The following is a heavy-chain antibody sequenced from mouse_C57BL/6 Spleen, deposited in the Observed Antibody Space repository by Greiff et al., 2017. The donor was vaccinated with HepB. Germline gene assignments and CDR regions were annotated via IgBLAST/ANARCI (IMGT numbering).Heavy chain of an antibody. J-gene: IGHJ4*01. Sequence: QQSGPELVKPGASVKISCKASGYSFTGYYMNWVKQSPEKSLEWIGEINPSTGGTTYNQKFKAKATLTVDKSSSTAYMQLKSLTSEDSAVYYCARTVYAMDYWGQGTSVTVSS. CDR2: INPSTGGT. CDR3: ARTVYAMDY. CDR1: GYSFTGYY. V-gene: IGHV1-42*01.